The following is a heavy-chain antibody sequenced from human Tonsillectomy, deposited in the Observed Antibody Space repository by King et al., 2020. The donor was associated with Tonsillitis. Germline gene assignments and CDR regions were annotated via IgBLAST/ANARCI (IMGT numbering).Heavy chain of an antibody. Sequence: VQLQQWGAGLLKPSETLSLTCAVYGGSFSGYYWSWIRQPPGKGLEWIGEINHSGSTNYNPSLKSRVTISVDTSKNQFSLKLSSVTAADTAVYYCARGGYYVSSGYSDFDYWGQGTLVTVSS. CDR2: INHSGST. D-gene: IGHD3-22*01. CDR3: ARGGYYVSSGYSDFDY. V-gene: IGHV4-34*01. CDR1: GGSFSGYY. J-gene: IGHJ4*02.